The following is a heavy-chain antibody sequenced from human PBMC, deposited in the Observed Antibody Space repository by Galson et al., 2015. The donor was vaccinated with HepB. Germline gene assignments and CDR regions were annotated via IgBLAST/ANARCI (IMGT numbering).Heavy chain of an antibody. D-gene: IGHD2-2*01. J-gene: IGHJ6*02. CDR2: ISYDGSNK. V-gene: IGHV3-30*18. CDR3: AKDRAYQLLFRVPYYYYGMDV. CDR1: GFTFSSYG. Sequence: SLRLSCAASGFTFSSYGMHWVRQAPGKGLEWVAVISYDGSNKYYADSVKGRFTISRDNSKNTLYLQMNSLRAEDTAVYYCAKDRAYQLLFRVPYYYYGMDVWGQGTTVTVSS.